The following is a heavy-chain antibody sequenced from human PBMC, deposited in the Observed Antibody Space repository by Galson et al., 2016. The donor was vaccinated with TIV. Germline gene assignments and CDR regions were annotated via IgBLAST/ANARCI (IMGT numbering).Heavy chain of an antibody. J-gene: IGHJ4*02. CDR3: AIVGWVAYTDLPYFDF. CDR2: MYIPGSA. V-gene: IGHV4-4*07. CDR1: GASISDYY. Sequence: ETLSLTCTVSGASISDYYWSWIRQSAGKGLEWIGRMYIPGSANYNPSLESRVTMSADTSKNQFSLKVTSVTAADTAVYSCAIVGWVAYTDLPYFDFWGQGILVTVSA. D-gene: IGHD1-26*01.